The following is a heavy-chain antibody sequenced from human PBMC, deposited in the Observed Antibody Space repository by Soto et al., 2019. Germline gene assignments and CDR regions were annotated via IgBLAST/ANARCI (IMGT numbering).Heavy chain of an antibody. CDR3: ARGTPEYRRGGYFDY. D-gene: IGHD6-6*01. V-gene: IGHV1-69*02. CDR2: IIPILGIA. CDR1: GGTFSSYT. J-gene: IGHJ4*02. Sequence: QLQLVQSGAEVKKPGSSVKVSCKASGGTFSSYTISWVRQAPGQGLEWMGRIIPILGIANYAQKLQGRVTITADKPTSTAYMELSSLRSEDTAVYYCARGTPEYRRGGYFDYWGQGTLVTVSS.